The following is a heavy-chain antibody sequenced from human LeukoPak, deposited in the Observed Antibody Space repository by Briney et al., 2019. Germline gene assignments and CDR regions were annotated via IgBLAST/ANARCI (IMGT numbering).Heavy chain of an antibody. V-gene: IGHV1-69*04. D-gene: IGHD4-17*01. CDR1: GGTFSSYA. Sequence: ASVKVSCKASGGTFSSYAISWVRQAPGQGLEWMGRIIPILGIANYAQKFQGRVTVTADKSTSTAYMELSSLRSEDTAVYYCAKTTVTRAFDIWGQGTMVTVSS. CDR3: AKTTVTRAFDI. CDR2: IIPILGIA. J-gene: IGHJ3*02.